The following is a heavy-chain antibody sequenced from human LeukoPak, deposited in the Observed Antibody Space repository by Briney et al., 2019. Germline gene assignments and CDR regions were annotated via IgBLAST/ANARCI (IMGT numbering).Heavy chain of an antibody. CDR3: ARFYFDFVY. CDR2: IYYSGST. CDR1: GGSISSSSYY. J-gene: IGHJ4*02. D-gene: IGHD3-9*01. V-gene: IGHV4-39*01. Sequence: SETLSLTCTVSGGSISSSSYYWGWIRQPPGKGLEWIGSIYYSGSTYYNPSLKSRVTISVDTSKNQFSLKLSSVTAADTAVYYCARFYFDFVYWGQGTLVTVSS.